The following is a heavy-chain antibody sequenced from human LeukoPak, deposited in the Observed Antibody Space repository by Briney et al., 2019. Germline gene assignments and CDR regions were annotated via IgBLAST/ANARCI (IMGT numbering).Heavy chain of an antibody. CDR2: ISSSSSTI. CDR1: GFTFSSYS. V-gene: IGHV3-48*04. CDR3: ARHDSSGHYNAFDI. D-gene: IGHD3-22*01. Sequence: GGSLRLSCAASGFTFSSYSMNWVRQAPGKGLEWVSYISSSSSTIYYADSLKGRFTISRDNAKNSLYLQMNSLRAEDTAVYYCARHDSSGHYNAFDIWGQGTMVTVSS. J-gene: IGHJ3*02.